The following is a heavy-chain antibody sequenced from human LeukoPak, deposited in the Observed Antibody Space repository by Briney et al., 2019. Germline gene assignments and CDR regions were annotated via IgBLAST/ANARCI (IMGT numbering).Heavy chain of an antibody. CDR1: GFTFNAFG. CDR3: ARFRTWGDKAFDY. J-gene: IGHJ4*02. V-gene: IGHV3-48*01. Sequence: GGSLRLSCAASGFTFNAFGMNWVRKAPGKGLEWVSYIGTTSGAIYYADSVKGRFTISRDSAKNSLHLQMNSLRAEDTAVYYCARFRTWGDKAFDYWGQGTLVTVSS. CDR2: IGTTSGAI. D-gene: IGHD2-21*02.